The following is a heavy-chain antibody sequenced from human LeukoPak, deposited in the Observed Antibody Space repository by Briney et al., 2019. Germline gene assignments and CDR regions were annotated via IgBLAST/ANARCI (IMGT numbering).Heavy chain of an antibody. V-gene: IGHV4-34*01. CDR1: GGSFSGYY. D-gene: IGHD6-6*01. CDR2: INHSGST. CDR3: ARGEYSSSSPGTRYYYYMDV. J-gene: IGHJ6*03. Sequence: SETLSLTCAVYGGSFSGYYWSWIRQPPGKGLEWIGEINHSGSTNYNPSLKSRVTISVETSKNQFSLKLSSVTAADTAVYYCARGEYSSSSPGTRYYYYMDVWGKGTTVTVSS.